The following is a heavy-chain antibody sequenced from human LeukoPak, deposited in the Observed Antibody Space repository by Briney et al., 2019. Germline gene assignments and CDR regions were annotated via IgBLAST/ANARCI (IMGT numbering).Heavy chain of an antibody. Sequence: PSETLSLTCAVYGGSFSGYYWSWIRQPPGKGLEWIGEINHSGSTNYNPSLKSRVTISVDTSKNQFSLKLSSVTAADTAVYYSARGTAVAAAVFDYWGQGTLVTVSS. J-gene: IGHJ4*02. V-gene: IGHV4-34*01. CDR1: GGSFSGYY. CDR2: INHSGST. D-gene: IGHD6-13*01. CDR3: ARGTAVAAAVFDY.